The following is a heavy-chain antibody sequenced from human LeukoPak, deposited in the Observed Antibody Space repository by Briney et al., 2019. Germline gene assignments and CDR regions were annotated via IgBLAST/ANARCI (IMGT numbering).Heavy chain of an antibody. D-gene: IGHD1-1*01. CDR1: GASISSYF. Sequence: PSETLSLTCTVSGASISSYFWSWIRHPPGEGLEWIGYVFHRGRTNYNPSLKSRFTISLDTSKTQFSLRLTPVTAADTAVYYCATQLGGTTFHWGQGTLVTVSS. V-gene: IGHV4-59*01. J-gene: IGHJ4*02. CDR3: ATQLGGTTFH. CDR2: VFHRGRT.